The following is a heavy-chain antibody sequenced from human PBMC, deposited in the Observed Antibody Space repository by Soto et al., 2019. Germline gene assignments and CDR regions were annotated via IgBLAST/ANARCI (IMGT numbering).Heavy chain of an antibody. CDR3: VVHTPEINGWLDH. J-gene: IGHJ5*02. Sequence: EVQLVESGGGLAKPGGSLRLSCAASGFSFSDAWMNWVRQVPGKGLEWVRRIKSKPAGGTTDYAAPVTGRFTISRDDSRKTLYLQINSVKAEDTAVYYCVVHTPEINGWLDHWGQGSLVTVSS. D-gene: IGHD2-15*01. V-gene: IGHV3-15*07. CDR2: IKSKPAGGTT. CDR1: GFSFSDAW.